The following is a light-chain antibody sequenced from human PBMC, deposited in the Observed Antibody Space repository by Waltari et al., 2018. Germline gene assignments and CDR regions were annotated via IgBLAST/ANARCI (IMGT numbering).Light chain of an antibody. V-gene: IGKV3-20*01. J-gene: IGKJ1*01. CDR2: GAS. CDR1: QSVSRA. CDR3: QHYVRLPAT. Sequence: VLTPFPGTLPLSPGERVTLSCRASQSVSRALAWYQQKPGQAPRLLMYGASSRATGISDRFSGSGSGTDFSLTISRLDPEDFAVYYCQHYVRLPATFGQGTKVEIK.